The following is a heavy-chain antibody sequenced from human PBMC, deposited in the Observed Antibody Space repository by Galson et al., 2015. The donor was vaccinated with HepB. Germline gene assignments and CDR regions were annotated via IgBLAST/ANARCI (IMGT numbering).Heavy chain of an antibody. CDR2: IGHDGTYQ. V-gene: IGHV3-33*01. CDR1: GFYFGVYG. D-gene: IGHD3-10*01. Sequence: SLRLSCAASGFYFGVYGMHWLRQAPGKGPEWVAVIGHDGTYQKYGDSVKGRFTISRDNSENTLFLQMNSLRSEDTAVYYCARDLGAGKYFDHWGQGILVTVSS. CDR3: ARDLGAGKYFDH. J-gene: IGHJ4*02.